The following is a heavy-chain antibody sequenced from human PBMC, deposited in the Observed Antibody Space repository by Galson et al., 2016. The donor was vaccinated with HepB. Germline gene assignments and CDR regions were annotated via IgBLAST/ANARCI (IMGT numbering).Heavy chain of an antibody. J-gene: IGHJ3*02. CDR2: IVVGNGHT. CDR1: GFNFRSSA. V-gene: IGHV1-58*01. CDR3: AATQQLSGAFDI. Sequence: SVKVSCKASGFNFRSSAVQWVRQARGQRLEWIGWIVVGNGHTNYAEKFQGGVTITRDMSTGTAYMGLSSLRSEDTALYYCAATQQLSGAFDIWGQGTMVTVAS. D-gene: IGHD1-1*01.